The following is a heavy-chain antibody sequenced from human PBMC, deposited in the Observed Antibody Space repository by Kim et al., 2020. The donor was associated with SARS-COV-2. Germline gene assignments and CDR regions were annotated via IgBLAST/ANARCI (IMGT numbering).Heavy chain of an antibody. J-gene: IGHJ4*02. CDR3: ARDLNWGGAEY. Sequence: TNYAQKLQGRVTMTTDTSTSTAYMELRSLRSDDTAVYYCARDLNWGGAEYWGQGTLVTVSS. CDR2: T. V-gene: IGHV1-18*01. D-gene: IGHD7-27*01.